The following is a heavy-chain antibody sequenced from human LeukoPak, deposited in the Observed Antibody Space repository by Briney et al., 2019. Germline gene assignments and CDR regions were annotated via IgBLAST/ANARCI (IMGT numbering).Heavy chain of an antibody. V-gene: IGHV4-38-2*01. CDR3: ARHGHSSAWWIPDY. D-gene: IGHD6-19*01. Sequence: SETLSLTCAVSAYSISSGYYWGWIRQPPGKGLEWIGSFYHSGSTYYNASLKSRVTISVDTSKNQFSLKMSSVTASDTAVYYCARHGHSSAWWIPDYWGQGTLVTVSS. J-gene: IGHJ4*02. CDR2: FYHSGST. CDR1: AYSISSGYY.